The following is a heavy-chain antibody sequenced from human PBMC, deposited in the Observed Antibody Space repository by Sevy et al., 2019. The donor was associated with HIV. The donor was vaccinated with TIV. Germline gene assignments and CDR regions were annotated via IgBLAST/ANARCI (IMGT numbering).Heavy chain of an antibody. CDR1: GGSISSGGYY. Sequence: SETLSLTCTVSGGSISSGGYYWSWIRQHPGKGLEWIGYIYYSGGTYYNPSLKSRVTISVDTSKNQFSLQLSSVTAADTAVYYCARVSVVGQLLYVDYAFDIWGQGTMVTVSS. J-gene: IGHJ3*02. CDR2: IYYSGGT. CDR3: ARVSVVGQLLYVDYAFDI. D-gene: IGHD2-2*02. V-gene: IGHV4-31*03.